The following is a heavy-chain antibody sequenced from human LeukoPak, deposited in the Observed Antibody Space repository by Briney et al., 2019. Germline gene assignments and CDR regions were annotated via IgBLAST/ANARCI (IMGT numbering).Heavy chain of an antibody. V-gene: IGHV1-2*02. Sequence: ASVKVPCKASGYTFTGYRMHWVRQVPGQGLEWMAWINPNNGGTNYAQKFQGRVTLTRDTSISTTYMELSSLRSDDTAVYYCATSGSTWYNDYWGQGTLVTVSS. J-gene: IGHJ4*02. CDR2: INPNNGGT. D-gene: IGHD6-13*01. CDR1: GYTFTGYR. CDR3: ATSGSTWYNDY.